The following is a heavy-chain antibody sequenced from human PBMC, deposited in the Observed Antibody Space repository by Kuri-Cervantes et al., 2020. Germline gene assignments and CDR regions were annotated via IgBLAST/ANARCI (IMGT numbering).Heavy chain of an antibody. V-gene: IGHV1-46*01. CDR2: INPNGGST. Sequence: ASVKVSCKASGYIFTTYYIHWVRQAPGQGLEWMGIINPNGGSTSYPQKFQGRVTMTRDTSTSTVYMELSSLRSEDTAVYYCARRQGRRDGYNYAPFFDYWGQGTLVTVSS. CDR3: ARRQGRRDGYNYAPFFDY. D-gene: IGHD5-24*01. CDR1: GYIFTTYY. J-gene: IGHJ4*02.